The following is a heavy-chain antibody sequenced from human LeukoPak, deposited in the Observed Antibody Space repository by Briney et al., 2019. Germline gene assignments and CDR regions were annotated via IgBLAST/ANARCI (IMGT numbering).Heavy chain of an antibody. D-gene: IGHD3-10*01. CDR2: IIPIFGTA. CDR3: ARVYGSEASEYFQH. J-gene: IGHJ1*01. V-gene: IGHV1-69*13. CDR1: GGTFSSYA. Sequence: SVKVSCKASGGTFSSYAISWVRQAPGQGLEWMGGIIPIFGTANYAQKFQGRVTITADESTSTAYMELSSLRSEDTAVYYCARVYGSEASEYFQHWGQGTLVTVSS.